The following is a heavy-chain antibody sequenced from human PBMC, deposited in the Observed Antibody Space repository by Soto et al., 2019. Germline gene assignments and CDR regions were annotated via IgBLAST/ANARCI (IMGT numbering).Heavy chain of an antibody. CDR3: ARARYYSNYYGMDV. V-gene: IGHV4-4*02. CDR2: ICHSGST. J-gene: IGHJ6*02. Sequence: PSETLSLTCAVSGASITSSKWWSWVRQSPGKGLEWIGEICHSGSTTYDPSLKSRVTISVDKSKNQFSLKLNSVTAADTAVYYCARARYYSNYYGMDVWGQGTTVTVSS. CDR1: GASITSSKW.